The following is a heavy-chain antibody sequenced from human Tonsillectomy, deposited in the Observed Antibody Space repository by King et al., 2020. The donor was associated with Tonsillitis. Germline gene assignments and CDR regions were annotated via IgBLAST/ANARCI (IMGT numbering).Heavy chain of an antibody. V-gene: IGHV3-23*04. D-gene: IGHD1-26*01. J-gene: IGHJ4*02. CDR1: GFTFTSYA. Sequence: VQLVESGGALVQPGGSLRLSCAASGFTFTSYAMSWVRQAPGKGLEWVSSISDRGVSTFYADSVKGRFTISRDNSKNTLYLQMNSLRAEDTAVYYCVKHSGRHSGGEGGQGTLVTVSS. CDR2: ISDRGVST. CDR3: VKHSGRHSGGE.